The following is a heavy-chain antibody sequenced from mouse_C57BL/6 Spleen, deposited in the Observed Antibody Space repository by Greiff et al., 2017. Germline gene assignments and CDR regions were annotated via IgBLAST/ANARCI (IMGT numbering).Heavy chain of an antibody. CDR3: ARGGYGSSDRNIDV. D-gene: IGHD1-1*01. CDR2: ISPNNGGT. CDR1: GYTFTDYN. V-gene: IGHV1-18*01. Sequence: VQLQQSGPELVKPGASVKIPCTASGYTFTDYNMDWVKQSHGKSLEWIGDISPNNGGTIYNQKVKGKATLTVDKSSSTAYMELRSLTSEDTAVYYCARGGYGSSDRNIDVWGTGTTVTVSS. J-gene: IGHJ1*03.